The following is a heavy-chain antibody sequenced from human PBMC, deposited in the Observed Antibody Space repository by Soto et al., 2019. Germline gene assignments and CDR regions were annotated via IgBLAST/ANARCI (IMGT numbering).Heavy chain of an antibody. CDR2: INPDGSAK. V-gene: IGHV3-7*01. CDR1: GFTFSDQW. CDR3: ARGPF. D-gene: IGHD3-3*02. J-gene: IGHJ4*02. Sequence: EVQMVASGGGVVQPGGSLRLSCAASGFTFSDQWMSWVRQAPGKGLEWVANINPDGSAKSHVDSVEGRFTISRDNAKNSLYLQMNTLRDEDTAVYYCARGPFWGQGTLVTVSS.